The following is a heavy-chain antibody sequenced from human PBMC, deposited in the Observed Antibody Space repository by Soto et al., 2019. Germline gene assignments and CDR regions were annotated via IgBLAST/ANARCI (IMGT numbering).Heavy chain of an antibody. CDR3: VAELDFGKLSVV. J-gene: IGHJ6*02. CDR1: GDTFKNSV. V-gene: IGHV1-69*01. Sequence: QVQLVQSGVEVKKPGSSVRVSCKASGDTFKNSVISWVRQAPGQGLEWMGGTIPLFGTTDYAQKFQSRLTIKTDESTTTAYMEVSRLTSEDTAVYYCVAELDFGKLSVVWGQGTTVIVSS. D-gene: IGHD3-10*01. CDR2: TIPLFGTT.